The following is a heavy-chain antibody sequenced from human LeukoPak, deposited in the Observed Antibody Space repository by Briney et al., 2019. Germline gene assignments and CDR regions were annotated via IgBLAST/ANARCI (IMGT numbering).Heavy chain of an antibody. D-gene: IGHD6-13*01. CDR3: AKEHGGSSWYEDAFDI. V-gene: IGHV3-21*04. J-gene: IGHJ3*02. Sequence: GGSLRLSCAASGFTFNKYTMNWVRQAPGKGLEWVSSISTSSSYIYYADSVKGRFTISRDNAKNSLYLQMNSLRVEDTAVYYCAKEHGGSSWYEDAFDIWGQGTMVTVSS. CDR1: GFTFNKYT. CDR2: ISTSSSYI.